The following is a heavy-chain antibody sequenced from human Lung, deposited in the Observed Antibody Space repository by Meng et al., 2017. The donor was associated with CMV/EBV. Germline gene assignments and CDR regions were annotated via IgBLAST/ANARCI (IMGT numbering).Heavy chain of an antibody. J-gene: IGHJ5*02. D-gene: IGHD2-21*01. CDR3: ARSIVVVIATLDP. Sequence: ASVKVSCKASGYTFTAYYLHWVRQAPGQGLEWMGWINPNTGDTNYAQKFQGWVTMTRDTSISTAYMELSSLTSDDTAVYYCARSIVVVIATLDPWGQGTLVTVSS. CDR2: INPNTGDT. V-gene: IGHV1-2*04. CDR1: GYTFTAYY.